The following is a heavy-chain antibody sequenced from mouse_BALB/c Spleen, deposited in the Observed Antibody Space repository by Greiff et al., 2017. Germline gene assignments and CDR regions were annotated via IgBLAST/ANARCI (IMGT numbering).Heavy chain of an antibody. D-gene: IGHD1-1*01. CDR3: ARHYYYGSSYRYAMDY. CDR1: GFAFSSYD. V-gene: IGHV5-12-1*01. CDR2: ISSGGGST. Sequence: EGQGVESGGGLVKPGGSLKLSCAASGFAFSSYDMSWVRQTPEKRLEWVAYISSGGGSTYYPDTVKGRFTISRDNAKNTLYLQMSSLKSEDTAMYYCARHYYYGSSYRYAMDYWGQGTSVTVSS. J-gene: IGHJ4*01.